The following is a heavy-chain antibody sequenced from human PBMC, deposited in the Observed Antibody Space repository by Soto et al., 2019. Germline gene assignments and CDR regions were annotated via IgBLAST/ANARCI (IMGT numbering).Heavy chain of an antibody. J-gene: IGHJ4*02. D-gene: IGHD6-13*01. CDR1: GFIFSTYG. V-gene: IGHV3-33*01. CDR2: IWYDGRNK. Sequence: QVQLVESGGGVVQPGRSLRLSCAASGFIFSTYGMHWVRQAPGKGLEWVAVIWYDGRNKYYAGSVKGRFTVSRDNSKNTLYLQMNSLRAEDTAIYYCARQWYSSSRQTVDYWGQGTLGAVSS. CDR3: ARQWYSSSRQTVDY.